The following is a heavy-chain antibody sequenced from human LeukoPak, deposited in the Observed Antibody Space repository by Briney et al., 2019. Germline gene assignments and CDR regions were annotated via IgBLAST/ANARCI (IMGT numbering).Heavy chain of an antibody. J-gene: IGHJ5*02. Sequence: SGTLSLTCAVSGASISSSNWLSWVRQPPGKGLEWIGEIYHSGSTNYNPSLKSRVTISVDKSKNQFSLKLSSVTAADTAVYYCARESTKTGYCSGGSCYMIDPWGQGTLVTVSS. CDR3: ARESTKTGYCSGGSCYMIDP. V-gene: IGHV4-4*02. CDR2: IYHSGST. CDR1: GASISSSNW. D-gene: IGHD2-15*01.